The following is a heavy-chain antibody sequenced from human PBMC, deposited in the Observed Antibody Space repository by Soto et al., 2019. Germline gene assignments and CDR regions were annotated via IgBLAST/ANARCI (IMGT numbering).Heavy chain of an antibody. V-gene: IGHV4-39*01. CDR1: GGSISSSSYY. CDR3: ARVYGDYDPYYFDY. CDR2: IYYSGST. J-gene: IGHJ4*02. Sequence: SETLSLTCTVSGGSISSSSYYWGWIRQPPGKGLEWIGSIYYSGSTYYNPSLKSRVTISVDTSKNQFSLKLSSVTAADTAVYYCARVYGDYDPYYFDYWGQGTLVTVSS. D-gene: IGHD4-17*01.